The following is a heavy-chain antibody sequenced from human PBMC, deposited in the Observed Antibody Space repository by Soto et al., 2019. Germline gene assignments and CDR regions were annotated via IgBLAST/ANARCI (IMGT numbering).Heavy chain of an antibody. J-gene: IGHJ6*02. CDR3: AILTKPTAVTTAFRGGYGLDV. D-gene: IGHD4-17*01. CDR1: VGSVSSGNYF. Sequence: SETLSLTCTVSVGSVSSGNYFWSWIRQPPGKGLEWIGYIHSSGSTNYNPSLKSRVTISADTSRNLFSLKLTSVTAADTAVYYCAILTKPTAVTTAFRGGYGLDVWGQGTTVTVSS. V-gene: IGHV4-61*01. CDR2: IHSSGST.